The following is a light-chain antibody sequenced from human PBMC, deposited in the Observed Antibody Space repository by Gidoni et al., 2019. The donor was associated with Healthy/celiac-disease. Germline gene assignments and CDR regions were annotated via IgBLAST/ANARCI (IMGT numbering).Light chain of an antibody. CDR1: QSVSSN. V-gene: IGKV3-15*01. J-gene: IGKJ1*01. CDR2: GAS. CDR3: QQYNNWPPWT. Sequence: EIVMTQSPATLSVSPGERATLSCRASQSVSSNLAWYQQKPGQAPRLLIYGASTRATGIPARFIGSGSVTEFTLTIRSLQSEDFAVYYCQQYNNWPPWTFGQGTKVEIK.